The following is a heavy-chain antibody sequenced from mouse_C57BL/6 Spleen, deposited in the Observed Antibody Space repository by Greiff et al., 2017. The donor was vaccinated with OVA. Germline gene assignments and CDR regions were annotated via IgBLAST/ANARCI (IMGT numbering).Heavy chain of an antibody. J-gene: IGHJ3*01. Sequence: LQESGAELARPGASVKLSCKASGYTFTSYGISWVKQRTGQGLEWIGEIYPRSGNTYYNEKFKGKATLTADKSSSTAYMELRSLTSEDSAVYFCARSGYDYAWFAYWGQGTLVTVSA. V-gene: IGHV1-81*01. CDR3: ARSGYDYAWFAY. D-gene: IGHD2-4*01. CDR2: IYPRSGNT. CDR1: GYTFTSYG.